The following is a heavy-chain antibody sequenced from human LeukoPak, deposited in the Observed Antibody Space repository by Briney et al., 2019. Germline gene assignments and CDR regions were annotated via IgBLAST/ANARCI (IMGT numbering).Heavy chain of an antibody. J-gene: IGHJ5*02. V-gene: IGHV4-4*07. CDR1: GGSISSYY. D-gene: IGHD1-26*01. CDR2: IYTSGST. CDR3: ARASIVGAPSWFDP. Sequence: PSETLSLTCTVSGGSISSYYWSWIRQPAGKGLEWIGRIYTSGSTNYNPSFKSRVTMSVDTSKNQFSLKLSPVTAADTAVYYCARASIVGAPSWFDPWGQGTLVTVSS.